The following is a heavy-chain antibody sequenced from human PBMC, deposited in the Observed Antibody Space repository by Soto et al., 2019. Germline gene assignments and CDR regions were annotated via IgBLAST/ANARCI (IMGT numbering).Heavy chain of an antibody. Sequence: SVNVSCKASGYTFTGYDMHWVLQAPGQGLEWMGWINPNSGGTNYAQKFQGWVTMTRDTSISTAYMELSRLRSDDTAVYYCARDEAGTVTADSYCYGMDVWGQGTTVTVSS. CDR3: ARDEAGTVTADSYCYGMDV. CDR2: INPNSGGT. D-gene: IGHD3-10*01. J-gene: IGHJ6*02. CDR1: GYTFTGYD. V-gene: IGHV1-2*04.